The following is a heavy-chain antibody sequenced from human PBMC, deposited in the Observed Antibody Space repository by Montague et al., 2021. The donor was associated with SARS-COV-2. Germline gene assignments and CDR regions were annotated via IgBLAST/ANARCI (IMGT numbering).Heavy chain of an antibody. CDR3: ANDVGALLGSGSYQGY. CDR1: GFTFSSYA. Sequence: SLRLSCATSGFTFSSYAMSWVRQAPGKGLEWVSTISGSGGSTYYADSVKGRFTISRDNSKNTLYLQMSSLRAEDTAVYYCANDVGALLGSGSYQGYWGQGTLVTVSS. CDR2: ISGSGGST. V-gene: IGHV3-23*01. D-gene: IGHD3-10*01. J-gene: IGHJ4*02.